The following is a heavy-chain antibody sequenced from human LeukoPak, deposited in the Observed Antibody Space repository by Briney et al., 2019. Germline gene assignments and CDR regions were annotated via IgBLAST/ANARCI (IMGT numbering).Heavy chain of an antibody. Sequence: ASVKVSCKASGYTFNTFYMHWLRQVPGQGPEWIGWINPNTGGTAYSQRFQGRITVFADTSTNTAYMELTGLTSDDTAVYYCARVFCGGAKMCYKRFPDFGPWGQGTLVTVSS. CDR2: INPNTGGT. J-gene: IGHJ5*01. CDR3: ARVFCGGAKMCYKRFPDFGP. V-gene: IGHV1-2*02. D-gene: IGHD2-21*01. CDR1: GYTFNTFY.